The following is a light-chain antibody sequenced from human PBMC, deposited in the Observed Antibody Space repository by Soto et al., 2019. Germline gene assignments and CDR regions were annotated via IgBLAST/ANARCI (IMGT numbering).Light chain of an antibody. CDR2: DAS. Sequence: DIQMTQSPSSLAASLGDRVTITCQASQDISNYLNWYQQKPGKAPKLLIYDASNLETGVPSRFSGSGSGTDFTLTVSSLQPEDFATYYCQQSYIYPLTFGQGTKVDIK. V-gene: IGKV1-33*01. CDR1: QDISNY. CDR3: QQSYIYPLT. J-gene: IGKJ1*01.